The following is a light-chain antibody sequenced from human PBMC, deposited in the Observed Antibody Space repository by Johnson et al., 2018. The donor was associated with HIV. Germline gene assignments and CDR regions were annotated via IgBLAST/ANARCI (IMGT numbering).Light chain of an antibody. CDR3: GAWESSLNTYV. Sequence: QSVLTQPPSVSAAPGQKVTISCSGCSSNIGNNYVSWYQQLPGTAPKLLIYDNNKRPSGIPDRFSGSKSGTSDSLCLPGLQTGDEADHYCGAWESSLNTYVCGTGTKVTVL. CDR1: SSNIGNNY. CDR2: DNN. V-gene: IGLV1-51*01. J-gene: IGLJ1*01.